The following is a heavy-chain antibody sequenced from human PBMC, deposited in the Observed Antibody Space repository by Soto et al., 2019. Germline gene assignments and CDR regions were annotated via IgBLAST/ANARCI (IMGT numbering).Heavy chain of an antibody. CDR3: AKTTTLFGVVTPMDV. Sequence: PGGSLRLSCAASGFTFSSYAISWVRQAPGKGLEWVSLISGSGGHTYYADSVQGRFTISRDNSKETLYLQMNSLRAEDTAVYYCAKTTTLFGVVTPMDVWGQGTTVTVSS. J-gene: IGHJ6*02. D-gene: IGHD3-3*01. CDR1: GFTFSSYA. CDR2: ISGSGGHT. V-gene: IGHV3-23*01.